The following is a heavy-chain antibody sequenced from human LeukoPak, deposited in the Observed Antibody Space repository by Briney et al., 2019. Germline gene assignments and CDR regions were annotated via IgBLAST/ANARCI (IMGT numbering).Heavy chain of an antibody. CDR2: IHYTGRT. CDR3: ARGRPDPQNSDYWDY. D-gene: IGHD3-22*01. V-gene: IGHV4-59*13. CDR1: GGSISTYY. J-gene: IGHJ4*02. Sequence: SETLSLTCTISGGSISTYYWSWIRQTPGTTLEWIGNIHYTGRTRYNPSLESRVTMSLGTPKNEFSLRLTSMTAADSAVYYCARGRPDPQNSDYWDYWGQGILVTVSS.